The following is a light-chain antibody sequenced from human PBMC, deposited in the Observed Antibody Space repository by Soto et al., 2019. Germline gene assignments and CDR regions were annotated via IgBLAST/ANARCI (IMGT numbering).Light chain of an antibody. CDR1: QGVSSQ. V-gene: IGKV3-11*01. CDR3: HQRNHSPWT. CDR2: DTS. Sequence: ESVLTQSPATLSLSPGERATLSCRASQGVSSQLAWYQQKPGQAPRLLIFDTSNKATGIPARFSGSESGTDFPITISCLEPAEFAGYYCHQRNHSPWTFGQGTKVEI. J-gene: IGKJ1*01.